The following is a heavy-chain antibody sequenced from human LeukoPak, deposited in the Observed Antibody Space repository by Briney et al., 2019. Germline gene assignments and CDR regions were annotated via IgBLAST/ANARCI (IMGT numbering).Heavy chain of an antibody. CDR3: ARDDPYSSGWYIVFDI. J-gene: IGHJ3*02. D-gene: IGHD6-19*01. CDR1: GFTFSTYA. Sequence: GGSLRLSCAASGFTFSTYAMHWVRQAPGKGLEWVAIISYDGTNKYYADPVKGRFTISRDNSKNTLYLQMNSLRAEDTAVYYCARDDPYSSGWYIVFDIWGQGTMVTVSS. CDR2: ISYDGTNK. V-gene: IGHV3-30-3*01.